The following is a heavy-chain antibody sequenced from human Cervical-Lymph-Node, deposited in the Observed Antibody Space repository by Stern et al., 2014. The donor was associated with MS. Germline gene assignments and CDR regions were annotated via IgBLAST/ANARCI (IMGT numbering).Heavy chain of an antibody. CDR1: GYTFTSYG. D-gene: IGHD3-3*01. Sequence: VQLVESGAEVKKPGASVKVSCKASGYTFTSYGISWVRQAPGQGLEWMGWISAYNGNTNYAQKLQGRVTMTTDTSTSTAYMELRSMRSDDTAVYYCARDGYDFWSGYYRYYYYGMEVWGQGTTVTVSS. CDR2: ISAYNGNT. CDR3: ARDGYDFWSGYYRYYYYGMEV. J-gene: IGHJ6*02. V-gene: IGHV1-18*04.